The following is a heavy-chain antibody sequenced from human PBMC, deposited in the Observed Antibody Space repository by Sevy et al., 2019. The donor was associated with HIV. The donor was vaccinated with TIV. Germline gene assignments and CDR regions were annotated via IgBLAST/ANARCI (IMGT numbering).Heavy chain of an antibody. CDR2: IKKDGSGK. J-gene: IGHJ4*02. V-gene: IGHV3-7*01. CDR1: GFTLNSFW. CDR3: VRAIAADGSF. D-gene: IGHD6-13*01. Sequence: GGSLRLSCVASGFTLNSFWMHWVRQAPGKGLEWVATIKKDGSGKYYVDSVKGRFTISRDNARNLLYLQMNSLRVEDTALYYCVRAIAADGSFWGQGTLVTVSS.